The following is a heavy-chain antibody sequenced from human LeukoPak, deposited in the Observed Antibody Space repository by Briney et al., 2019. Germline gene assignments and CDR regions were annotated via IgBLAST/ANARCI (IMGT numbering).Heavy chain of an antibody. J-gene: IGHJ3*02. D-gene: IGHD3-10*01. V-gene: IGHV3-48*01. CDR1: GFTFSSYS. CDR2: ISSSSSTI. Sequence: PGGSLTLSCAASGFTFSSYSMNWVRQAPGKGPEWVSYISSSSSTIYYADSVKGRFTISRDNAKNSLYLQMNSLRAEDTAVYYCARDSPGGSAFDIWGQGTMVTVSS. CDR3: ARDSPGGSAFDI.